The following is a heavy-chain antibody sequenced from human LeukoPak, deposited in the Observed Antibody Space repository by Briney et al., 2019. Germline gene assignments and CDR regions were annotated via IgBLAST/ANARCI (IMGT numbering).Heavy chain of an antibody. J-gene: IGHJ3*02. CDR2: IRSDGSDT. D-gene: IGHD4-17*01. V-gene: IGHV3-74*01. CDR1: GFTFSDTW. Sequence: GGSLRLSCAASGFTFSDTWMHWVRQAPGEGLVWVSRIRSDGSDTRYAESVKGRFTISRDNAKNTLYLQMNSLRAEDTAVYYCAKAFTTVTTLYPVDIWGQGTMVTVSS. CDR3: AKAFTTVTTLYPVDI.